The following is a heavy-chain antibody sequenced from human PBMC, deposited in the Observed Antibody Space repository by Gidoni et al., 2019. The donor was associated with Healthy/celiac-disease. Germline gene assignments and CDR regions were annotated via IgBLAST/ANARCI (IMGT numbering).Heavy chain of an antibody. J-gene: IGHJ6*03. Sequence: EVQLLESGGGLVQPGGSLRLSCAASGFTFSSYAMSWVRQAPGKGLEWVSAISGSGGSTYYADSVKGRFPISRDNSKNTLYLQMNSLRAEDTAVYYCAKDKDGGPPHYYYMDVWGKGTTVTVSS. CDR2: ISGSGGST. V-gene: IGHV3-23*01. CDR1: GFTFSSYA. CDR3: AKDKDGGPPHYYYMDV.